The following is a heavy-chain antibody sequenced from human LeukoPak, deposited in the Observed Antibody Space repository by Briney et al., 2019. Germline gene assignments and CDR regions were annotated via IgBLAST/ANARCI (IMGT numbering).Heavy chain of an antibody. CDR1: GGSISSGGYY. D-gene: IGHD2-2*01. V-gene: IGHV4-31*03. Sequence: SGTLSLTCTVSGGSISSGGYYWSWIRQHPGKGLEWIGYIYYSGSTYYNPSLKSRVTISVDTSRNQFSLKLSSVTAADTAVYYCARSTYCSSTSCHDYWGQGTLVTVSS. CDR3: ARSTYCSSTSCHDY. J-gene: IGHJ4*02. CDR2: IYYSGST.